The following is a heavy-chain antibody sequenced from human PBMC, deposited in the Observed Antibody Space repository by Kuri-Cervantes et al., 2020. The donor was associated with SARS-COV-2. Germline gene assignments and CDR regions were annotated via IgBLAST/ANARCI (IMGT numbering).Heavy chain of an antibody. Sequence: GGSLRLSCAASGFTFSSYWMHWVRQAPGKGLVWVSRINSDGSSTSYADSVKGRFTISRDNAKNTLYLQMNSLRAEDTAVYYCARDARGYCSSTSCSYFDLWGRGTLVTVSS. J-gene: IGHJ2*01. CDR1: GFTFSSYW. D-gene: IGHD2-2*01. V-gene: IGHV3-74*01. CDR3: ARDARGYCSSTSCSYFDL. CDR2: INSDGSST.